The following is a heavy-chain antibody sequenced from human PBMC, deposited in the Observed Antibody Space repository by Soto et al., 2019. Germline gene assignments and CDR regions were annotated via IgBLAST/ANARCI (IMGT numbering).Heavy chain of an antibody. CDR3: ASGPNYYGSGSYFDY. CDR2: IYSGGST. J-gene: IGHJ4*02. V-gene: IGHV3-53*02. CDR1: GFTVSSNY. Sequence: EVQLVETGGGLIQPGGSLRLSCAASGFTVSSNYMIWVRQSPGKGLEWVSVIYSGGSTYYADSVKGRFTISRDNSKNTLYLQMNSLRAEDTAVYYCASGPNYYGSGSYFDYWGQGTLVTVSS. D-gene: IGHD3-10*01.